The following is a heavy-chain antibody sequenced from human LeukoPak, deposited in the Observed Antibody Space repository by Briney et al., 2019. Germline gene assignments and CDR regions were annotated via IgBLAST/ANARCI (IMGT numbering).Heavy chain of an antibody. D-gene: IGHD3-10*01. J-gene: IGHJ4*02. V-gene: IGHV1-46*01. Sequence: ASVKVSCKASGYTFTSYYMHWVRQAPGQGLEWMGIINPSGGSTSYAQKFQGRVTMTRDTSTSTVYMELSSLRSEDTAVYYCARDVPLYGSGSYFGLDYWGQGTLVTVSS. CDR3: ARDVPLYGSGSYFGLDY. CDR1: GYTFTSYY. CDR2: INPSGGST.